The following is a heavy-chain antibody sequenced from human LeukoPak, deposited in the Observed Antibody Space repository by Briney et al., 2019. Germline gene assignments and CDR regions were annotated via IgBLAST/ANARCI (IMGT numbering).Heavy chain of an antibody. CDR1: GYTFTGYY. J-gene: IGHJ3*02. Sequence: GASVKVSCKASGYTFTGYYMHWVRQAPGQGLEWMGWINPNSGGTNYAQKFQGWVTMTRDTSISTAYMELSRLRSDDTAVYYCARVLLAPDIVVVPAAVMGAFDIWGQGTMVTVSS. CDR2: INPNSGGT. CDR3: ARVLLAPDIVVVPAAVMGAFDI. D-gene: IGHD2-2*01. V-gene: IGHV1-2*04.